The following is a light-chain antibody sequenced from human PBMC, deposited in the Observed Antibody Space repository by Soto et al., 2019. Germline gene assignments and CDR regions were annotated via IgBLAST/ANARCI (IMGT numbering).Light chain of an antibody. J-gene: IGKJ1*01. Sequence: DIQMTQSPSSLSASLGDRVTITCRAIRGMNNYLAWYQQKPGKVPKVMIYGASTLQSGVPSRFSASTSGTDFTLIISSLQPEDSATYYCQNYDRAPWTFGQG. CDR2: GAS. V-gene: IGKV1-27*01. CDR3: QNYDRAPWT. CDR1: RGMNNY.